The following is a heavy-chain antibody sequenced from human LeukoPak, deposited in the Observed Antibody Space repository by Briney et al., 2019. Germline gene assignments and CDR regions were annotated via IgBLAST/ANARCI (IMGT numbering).Heavy chain of an antibody. CDR3: AKVGAAAGTSDY. CDR2: ISGSGGST. Sequence: GGSLRLSCAASGFTFSSYAMSWVRQAPGKGLEWVSAISGSGGSTYYADSVKGRFTISRDNSKNTLYLQVNSLRAEDTAVYYCAKVGAAAGTSDYWGQGTLVTVSS. V-gene: IGHV3-23*01. CDR1: GFTFSSYA. D-gene: IGHD6-13*01. J-gene: IGHJ4*02.